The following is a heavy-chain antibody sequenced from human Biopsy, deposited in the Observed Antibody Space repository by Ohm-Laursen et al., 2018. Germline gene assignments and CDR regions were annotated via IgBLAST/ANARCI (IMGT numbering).Heavy chain of an antibody. CDR3: ARGGIVSVHSYGRMGLFYFDS. CDR1: GFSVNDNY. Sequence: GSLRLSCSASGFSVNDNYMSWVRQAPGKGLEWVSFIYGDGRTFYAGSVKYRFTLSRDTSNNLMFLQMDSLRADDTAVYYCARGGIVSVHSYGRMGLFYFDSWGQGILVTVAS. D-gene: IGHD5-18*01. V-gene: IGHV3-53*01. CDR2: IYGDGRT. J-gene: IGHJ4*02.